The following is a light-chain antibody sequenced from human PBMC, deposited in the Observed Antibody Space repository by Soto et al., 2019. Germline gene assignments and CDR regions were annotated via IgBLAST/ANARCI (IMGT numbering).Light chain of an antibody. CDR1: QSITNR. J-gene: IGKJ1*01. CDR3: QHYGGMWA. V-gene: IGKV1-5*01. Sequence: DIQMTQYPSTVPASEGDRVTITCRASQSITNRLAWYQQKPGKAPKVLIYDASNLESGVPSRFSGSGSGTEFILTINSLQPDDFATYYCQHYGGMWACGQGTKV. CDR2: DAS.